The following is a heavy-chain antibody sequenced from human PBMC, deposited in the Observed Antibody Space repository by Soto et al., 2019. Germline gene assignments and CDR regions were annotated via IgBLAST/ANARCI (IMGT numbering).Heavy chain of an antibody. Sequence: QVQLQESGPGLVKPSQTLSLTCTVSGDSISSDGYYWSWIRQHPGKGLEWIGYINHSGNTYYNPSLKSRVTISADTSKNQVSLKVSSVTAADTAVYYCAREAAVEGMDVWGQGTTVTVS. CDR1: GDSISSDGYY. CDR2: INHSGNT. CDR3: AREAAVEGMDV. J-gene: IGHJ6*02. D-gene: IGHD2-15*01. V-gene: IGHV4-31*03.